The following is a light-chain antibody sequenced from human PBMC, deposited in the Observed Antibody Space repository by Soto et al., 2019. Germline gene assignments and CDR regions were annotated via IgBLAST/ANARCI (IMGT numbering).Light chain of an antibody. CDR2: EVT. Sequence: QSALTQPASVSGSPGQSITLSCAGTINDIGSYNYVSWFQQHPGKAPNLIIYEVTHRPSGISTRFSGSKSGNTASLTISGLQAEDEDVYYCSSYKFSTTIRVFGGGTQLTVL. V-gene: IGLV2-14*01. CDR1: INDIGSYNY. CDR3: SSYKFSTTIRV. J-gene: IGLJ3*02.